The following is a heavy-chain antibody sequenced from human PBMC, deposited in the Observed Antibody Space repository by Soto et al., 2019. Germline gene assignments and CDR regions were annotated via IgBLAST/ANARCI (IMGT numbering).Heavy chain of an antibody. V-gene: IGHV3-48*02. CDR3: ARSVEGHFDY. D-gene: IGHD6-19*01. Sequence: EVQLVESGGGWVQPGGSLRLSCAASGFPFSIYSMNWVRQAPGKGLEWSSYITSDTNTIKYADSVKGRFTISRDNAKNLVYLQMNSPRDEDTAVYFCARSVEGHFDYWGQGTVGTVSS. CDR1: GFPFSIYS. CDR2: ITSDTNTI. J-gene: IGHJ4*02.